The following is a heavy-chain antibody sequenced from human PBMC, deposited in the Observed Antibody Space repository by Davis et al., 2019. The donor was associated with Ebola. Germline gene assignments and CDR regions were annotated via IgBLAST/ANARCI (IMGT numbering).Heavy chain of an antibody. CDR3: ARGCSSTSCYRGYYGMDV. CDR2: INSDGSST. Sequence: PGGSLRLSCAASGFTFSSYWMHWVRQAPGKGLVWVSRINSDGSSTSYADSVKGRFTISRDNAKNTLYLQMNSLRAEDTAVYDCARGCSSTSCYRGYYGMDVWGQGTTVTVSS. J-gene: IGHJ6*02. D-gene: IGHD2-2*01. CDR1: GFTFSSYW. V-gene: IGHV3-74*01.